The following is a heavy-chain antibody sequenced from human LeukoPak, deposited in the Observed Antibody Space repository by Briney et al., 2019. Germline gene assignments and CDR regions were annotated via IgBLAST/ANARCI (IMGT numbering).Heavy chain of an antibody. J-gene: IGHJ4*02. V-gene: IGHV4-39*07. Sequence: SETLSLTCTVSGGSISSSSYYWGWIRQPPGKGLEWIGSIYYSGSTYYNPSLKSRVTISVDTSKNQFSLKLSSVTAADTAVYYCARDLFTRVDYWGQGTLVTVSS. CDR2: IYYSGST. CDR3: ARDLFTRVDY. CDR1: GGSISSSSYY.